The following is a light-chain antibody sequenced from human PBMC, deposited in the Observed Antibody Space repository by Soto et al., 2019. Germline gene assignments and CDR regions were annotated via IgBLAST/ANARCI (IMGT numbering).Light chain of an antibody. Sequence: DIVMTQSPESLAVSLGERATINCKSSQSVLYSSNNKNYLNWYQQKPGKAPKLLIYKAASLESGVPSRFSGSGSGTDFTLTISSLQPEDFATYYCQHYNSYSEAFGQGTKVDI. CDR2: KAA. J-gene: IGKJ1*01. CDR1: QSVLYSSNNKNY. V-gene: IGKV4-1*01. CDR3: QHYNSYSEA.